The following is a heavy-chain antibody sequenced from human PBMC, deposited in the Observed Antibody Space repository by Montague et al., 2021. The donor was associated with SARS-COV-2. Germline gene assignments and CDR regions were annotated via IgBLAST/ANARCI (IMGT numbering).Heavy chain of an antibody. D-gene: IGHD6-13*01. CDR1: GDSMNNYY. CDR3: ARAPIYRSSWYAYFDY. J-gene: IGHJ4*02. V-gene: IGHV4-59*01. Sequence: SETLSLTCTVSGDSMNNYYWSWIRQPPGKGLEWIGYINYSGSTHYNPSLQSRVTLSKDTSKNQFSLRLTSVTAADTVMYFCARAPIYRSSWYAYFDYWGQGTLVTVSS. CDR2: INYSGST.